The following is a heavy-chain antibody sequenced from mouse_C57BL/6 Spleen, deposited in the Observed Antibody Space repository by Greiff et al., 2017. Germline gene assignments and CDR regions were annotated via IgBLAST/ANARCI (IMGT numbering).Heavy chain of an antibody. CDR1: GSTFPDYK. J-gene: IGHJ2*01. CDR3: TRGGTPYYFDY. Sequence: QVQLQQSGAELVRPGASVTLSCKASGSTFPDYKMHWVKQTPVQGLEWIGAIDPETGGTAYNQKFKGKAILTADKSSSTAYMELRSLTSEDSAVYYCTRGGTPYYFDYWGQGTTLTVSS. CDR2: IDPETGGT. V-gene: IGHV1-15*01. D-gene: IGHD2-14*01.